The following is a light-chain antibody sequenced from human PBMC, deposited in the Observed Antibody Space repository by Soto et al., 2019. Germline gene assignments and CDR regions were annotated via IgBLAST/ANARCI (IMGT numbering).Light chain of an antibody. J-gene: IGKJ1*01. Sequence: DIQLTQSPSFLSASVGDRVTITCRASQGISTYLAWYQQKPGKAPKLLIYAASTLQSGVPSRFSGSGSGTEFTLTISSLQPEDSATYYCQQFNSLFGQGTKVEIK. CDR1: QGISTY. CDR2: AAS. V-gene: IGKV1-9*01. CDR3: QQFNSL.